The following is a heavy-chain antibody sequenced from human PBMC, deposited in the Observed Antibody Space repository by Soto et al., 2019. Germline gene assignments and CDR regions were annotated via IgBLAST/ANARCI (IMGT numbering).Heavy chain of an antibody. CDR2: ISYDGSNK. V-gene: IGHV3-30*18. Sequence: GGLLRLSCAASGFTFSSYGMHWVRQAPGKGLEWVAVISYDGSNKYYADSVKGRFTISRDNSKNTLYLQMNSLRAEDTAVYYCAXEAAAGTYYYYGMDVWGQGTTVTVSS. CDR1: GFTFSSYG. J-gene: IGHJ6*02. D-gene: IGHD6-13*01. CDR3: AXEAAAGTYYYYGMDV.